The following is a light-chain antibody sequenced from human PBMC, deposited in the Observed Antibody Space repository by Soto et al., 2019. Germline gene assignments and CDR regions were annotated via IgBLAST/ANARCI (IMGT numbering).Light chain of an antibody. Sequence: NFMLTQPHSVSESPGKTVTISCTRSSGSLSSNYVQWYQQRPGSAPTSVIYEDNERPSGVPDRFSGSIDSSSNTDSLGISGRKTDDEAAYCCQSYQSGNVVFGGGTKLTVL. J-gene: IGLJ2*01. CDR1: SGSLSSNY. CDR2: EDN. V-gene: IGLV6-57*04. CDR3: QSYQSGNVV.